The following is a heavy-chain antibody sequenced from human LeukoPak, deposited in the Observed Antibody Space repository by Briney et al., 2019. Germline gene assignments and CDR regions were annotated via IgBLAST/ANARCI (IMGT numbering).Heavy chain of an antibody. CDR1: GYRFADYW. Sequence: GESLKISCKGSGYRFADYWIAWVRQVPGQGLEWMGIIYPDDSDTRYSPSFLGQVTISADKSISTAYLQWGSLKASDTAMYYCARPVEMATSPFDYWGQGTLVTVSS. CDR2: IYPDDSDT. V-gene: IGHV5-51*01. J-gene: IGHJ4*02. D-gene: IGHD5-24*01. CDR3: ARPVEMATSPFDY.